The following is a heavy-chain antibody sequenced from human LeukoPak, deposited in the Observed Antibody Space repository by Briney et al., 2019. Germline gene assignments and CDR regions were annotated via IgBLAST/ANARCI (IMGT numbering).Heavy chain of an antibody. CDR3: ARETLTYFYDSGSRH. D-gene: IGHD3-10*01. CDR2: VSGTGGST. Sequence: PGGSLRLSCAASGFTFSNYAMSWVRQAPGKGLEWVSAVSGTGGSTYYADSVKGRFTVSRDNSENTLYLQMNSLRAEDTAVYYCARETLTYFYDSGSRHWGQGTLVTVSS. CDR1: GFTFSNYA. V-gene: IGHV3-23*01. J-gene: IGHJ4*02.